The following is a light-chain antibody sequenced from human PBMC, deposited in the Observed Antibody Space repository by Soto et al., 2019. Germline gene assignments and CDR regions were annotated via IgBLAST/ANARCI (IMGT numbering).Light chain of an antibody. Sequence: EIVMTHSPATLSVSPGERATLSCRASQSVSSNLAWYQQKPGQAPRLLIYGASTRATGIPARFSGSGSGTEFTLTISSLQSEDFAVYYCQQYNNWQTFGQGTKVEIK. CDR3: QQYNNWQT. CDR1: QSVSSN. J-gene: IGKJ1*01. CDR2: GAS. V-gene: IGKV3-15*01.